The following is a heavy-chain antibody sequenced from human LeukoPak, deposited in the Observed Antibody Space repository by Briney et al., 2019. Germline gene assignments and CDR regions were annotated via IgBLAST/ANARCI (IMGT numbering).Heavy chain of an antibody. Sequence: ASVKVSCKASGYTFTSYGISWVRQAPGQGVEWMGWISAYNGNTNYAQKLQGRVTMTTDTSTSTAYMELRSLRSDDTAVYYCARESDTAMVKYFDYWGQGTLVTVSS. CDR1: GYTFTSYG. CDR3: ARESDTAMVKYFDY. V-gene: IGHV1-18*01. D-gene: IGHD5-18*01. J-gene: IGHJ4*02. CDR2: ISAYNGNT.